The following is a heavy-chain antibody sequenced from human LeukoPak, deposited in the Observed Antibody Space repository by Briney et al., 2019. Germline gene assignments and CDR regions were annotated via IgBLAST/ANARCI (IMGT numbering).Heavy chain of an antibody. J-gene: IGHJ4*02. CDR2: IIPIFGTA. D-gene: IGHD3-22*01. CDR1: GGTFSSYA. Sequence: PGASVKVSCKASGGTFSSYAISWVRQAPGQGLEWMGGIIPIFGTANYAQKFQGRVTITADESTSTAYMELSSLRSEDTAVYYCARVPYYYDSSGSGYFDYWGQGTLVTVSS. V-gene: IGHV1-69*13. CDR3: ARVPYYYDSSGSGYFDY.